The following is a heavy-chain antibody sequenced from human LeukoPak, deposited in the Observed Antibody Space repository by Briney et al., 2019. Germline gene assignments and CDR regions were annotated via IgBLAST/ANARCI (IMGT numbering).Heavy chain of an antibody. D-gene: IGHD3-9*01. V-gene: IGHV4-38-2*02. CDR2: IYHSGST. CDR1: GYSISSGYY. CDR3: ARIGTYYDILTGTYFDY. J-gene: IGHJ4*02. Sequence: SETLSLTCTVSGYSISSGYYWGWIRQPPGKGLEWIGSIYHSGSTYYNPSLKSRVTISVDTSKNQFSLKLSSVTAADTAVYYCARIGTYYDILTGTYFDYWGQGTLVTVSS.